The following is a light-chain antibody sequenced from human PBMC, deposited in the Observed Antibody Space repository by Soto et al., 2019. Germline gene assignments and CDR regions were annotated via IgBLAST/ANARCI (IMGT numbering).Light chain of an antibody. V-gene: IGLV2-18*02. J-gene: IGLJ1*01. CDR1: SSDVGSYYR. CDR3: SSYTSSSTYV. CDR2: EVS. Sequence: QSVLAQPPSVSGSPGQSVTISCTGTSSDVGSYYRVSWYQQSPGTAPKLMIYEVSNRPSGVPDRFSGSKSGNTASLTISGLQAEDEADYYCSSYTSSSTYVFGTGTKSPS.